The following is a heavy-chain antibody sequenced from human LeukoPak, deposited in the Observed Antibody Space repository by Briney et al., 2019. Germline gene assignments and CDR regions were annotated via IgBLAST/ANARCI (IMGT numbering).Heavy chain of an antibody. J-gene: IGHJ4*02. CDR3: ARADYYDSSGPEAL. Sequence: GGSLRDSCAASGFTFSSYSMNWVRQAPGKGLEWVSYISSSSSTIYYADSVKGRFTISRDNAKNSLYLQMNSLRAEDTAVYYCARADYYDSSGPEALWGQETVVRVSS. V-gene: IGHV3-48*01. D-gene: IGHD3-22*01. CDR2: ISSSSSTI. CDR1: GFTFSSYS.